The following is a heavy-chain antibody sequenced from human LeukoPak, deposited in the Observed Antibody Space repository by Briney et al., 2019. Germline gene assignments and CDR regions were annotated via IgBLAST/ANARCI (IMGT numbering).Heavy chain of an antibody. CDR2: IYYSGTT. Sequence: KTSETLSLTCTVSGGSISSNFWSWIRQPPGKGLEWIGYIYYSGTTNYNPSLKSRVTISVDTSKNQFSLKLSSVTAADTAVYYCARGVYIAAAQYGYWGQGTLATVSS. D-gene: IGHD6-13*01. J-gene: IGHJ4*02. CDR1: GGSISSNF. CDR3: ARGVYIAAAQYGY. V-gene: IGHV4-59*01.